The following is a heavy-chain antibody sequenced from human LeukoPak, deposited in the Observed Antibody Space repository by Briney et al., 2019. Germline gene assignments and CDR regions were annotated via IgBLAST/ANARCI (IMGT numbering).Heavy chain of an antibody. CDR2: INPNSGGT. V-gene: IGHV1-2*02. J-gene: IGHJ1*01. D-gene: IGHD3-9*01. CDR3: ANDYDILTGERYFQH. Sequence: ASVKVSCKASGYTFTCYYMHWVRQAPGQGLEWMGWINPNSGGTNYAQKFQGRVTMTRDTSISTAYMELSRLRSDDTAVYYCANDYDILTGERYFQHWGQGTLVTVSS. CDR1: GYTFTCYY.